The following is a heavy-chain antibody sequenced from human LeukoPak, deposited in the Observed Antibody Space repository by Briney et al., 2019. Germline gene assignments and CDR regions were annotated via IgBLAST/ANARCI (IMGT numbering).Heavy chain of an antibody. CDR2: ISWNSGSI. V-gene: IGHV3-9*01. J-gene: IGHJ6*02. CDR3: TRDLMDYDVSTGLHHYYMDV. CDR1: GFTFDDYA. Sequence: GGSLRLSCAASGFTFDDYAMHWVRQAPGKGLEWVSGISWNSGSIDYADSVRGRFTISRDNAKNTLYLQMNTLRVEDTAVYYCTRDLMDYDVSTGLHHYYMDVWGQGTTVTVSS. D-gene: IGHD3-9*01.